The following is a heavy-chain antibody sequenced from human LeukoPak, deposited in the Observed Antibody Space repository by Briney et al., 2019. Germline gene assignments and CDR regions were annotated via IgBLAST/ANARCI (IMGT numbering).Heavy chain of an antibody. CDR1: GYTFTSYG. Sequence: ASVKFSCKASGYTFTSYGISWVRQAPGQGLEWMGWISTYNGDTDYTQKLQGRVTMTTETSTSTAYMELRSLRSDDTAVYYCARDRSYNWFDPWGQGTLVTVSS. CDR3: ARDRSYNWFDP. CDR2: ISTYNGDT. V-gene: IGHV1-18*01. J-gene: IGHJ5*02. D-gene: IGHD1-26*01.